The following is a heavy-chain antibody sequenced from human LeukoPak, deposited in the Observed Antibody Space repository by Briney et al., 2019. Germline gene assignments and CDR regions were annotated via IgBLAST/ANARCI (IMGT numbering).Heavy chain of an antibody. V-gene: IGHV4-4*07. CDR3: ARYLIGAAAGSNAFDI. Sequence: SXXLSLTCTVSGGSISSYYWSWMRQPAGKGLEWIGRIYTSGSTNYNPSLKSRVTMSVDTSKNQFSLKLSSVTAADTALYYCARYLIGAAAGSNAFDIWGQGTMVTVSS. CDR1: GGSISSYY. CDR2: IYTSGST. D-gene: IGHD6-13*01. J-gene: IGHJ3*02.